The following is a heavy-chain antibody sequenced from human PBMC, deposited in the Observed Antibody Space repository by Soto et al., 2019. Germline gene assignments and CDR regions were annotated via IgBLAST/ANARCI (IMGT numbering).Heavy chain of an antibody. D-gene: IGHD1-26*01. J-gene: IGHJ4*02. CDR2: ISTTGSST. CDR1: GFTFSNYA. CDR3: TKSRSGSYLYIFDC. Sequence: PGGSLRLSCAASGFTFSNYAMTWLRQVPGKGLEWVSGISTTGSSTCYADSVKGRFTISRDSSKSTVYLQMNSLGAEDTAVYYCTKSRSGSYLYIFDCWGKGTQVTVSS. V-gene: IGHV3-23*01.